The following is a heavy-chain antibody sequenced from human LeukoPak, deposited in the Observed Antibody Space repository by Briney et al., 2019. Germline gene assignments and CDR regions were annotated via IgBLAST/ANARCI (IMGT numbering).Heavy chain of an antibody. J-gene: IGHJ4*02. CDR3: TKDSSDYYRSDY. CDR1: GFSFDDYA. CDR2: ISWNSGSR. Sequence: GGSLRPSCVASGFSFDDYAMHWVRQAPGKGLEWVSYISWNSGSRGYADSVKGRFTISRDNAKNSLYLQMNSLRAEDTALYYCTKDSSDYYRSDYWGQGTLVTVSS. D-gene: IGHD3-22*01. V-gene: IGHV3-9*01.